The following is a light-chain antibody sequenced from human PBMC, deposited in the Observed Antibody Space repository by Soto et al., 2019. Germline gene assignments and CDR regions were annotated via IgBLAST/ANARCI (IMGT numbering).Light chain of an antibody. CDR2: RAS. Sequence: IVMTQSPATLSGSPGERATLSCRASQSISNNLAWYQQKPGQAPRLLIYRASTRANGIPVRFSGSGSGTDFTLTISSLQSEDFAVYYCQHYNNWPPWTFGQGTKVEIK. J-gene: IGKJ1*01. CDR3: QHYNNWPPWT. V-gene: IGKV3-15*01. CDR1: QSISNN.